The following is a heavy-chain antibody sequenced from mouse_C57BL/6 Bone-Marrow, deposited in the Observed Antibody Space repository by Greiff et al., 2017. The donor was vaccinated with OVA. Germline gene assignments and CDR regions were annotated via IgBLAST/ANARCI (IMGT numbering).Heavy chain of an antibody. J-gene: IGHJ1*03. CDR3: ARLYDSYFDV. Sequence: EVKLQESGGGLVQPGGSLSLSCAASGFTFTDYYMRWVRQPPGKALEWLGFIRNKANGYTTEYSASVKGRFTISRDNSQSILYLQMNALRAEDSATYYCARLYDSYFDVWGTGTTVTVSS. D-gene: IGHD2-3*01. CDR2: IRNKANGYTT. V-gene: IGHV7-3*01. CDR1: GFTFTDYY.